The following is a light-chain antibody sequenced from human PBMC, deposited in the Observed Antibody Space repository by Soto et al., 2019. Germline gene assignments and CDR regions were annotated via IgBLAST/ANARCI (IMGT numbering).Light chain of an antibody. CDR1: RSDVGGYNS. CDR3: SSYAGSNYDVV. J-gene: IGLJ2*01. V-gene: IGLV2-8*01. Sequence: QSLLTQPPSASGSPGQSVTVSCTGTRSDVGGYNSVSWYQQHPGKAPKLMIYEVTKRPSGVPDRFSGSKSGNTASLTVSGLQAEDEADYYCSSYAGSNYDVVFGGGTKVTVL. CDR2: EVT.